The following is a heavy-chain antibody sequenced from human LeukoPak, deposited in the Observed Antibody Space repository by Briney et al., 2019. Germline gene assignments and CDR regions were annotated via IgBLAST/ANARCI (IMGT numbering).Heavy chain of an antibody. CDR3: APHKFDP. J-gene: IGHJ5*02. Sequence: GGSLRLSCSASGFTFSSFAMHWVRQAPGKGLEYVAAISSNGDSTYYADSMKGRFTISRDNSKNTLYLQMSSLRAGDTAVYYCAPHKFDPWGQGTLVTVSS. CDR2: ISSNGDST. V-gene: IGHV3-64D*09. CDR1: GFTFSSFA.